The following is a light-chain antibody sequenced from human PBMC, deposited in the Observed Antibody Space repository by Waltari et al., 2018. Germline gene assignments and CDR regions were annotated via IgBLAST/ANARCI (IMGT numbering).Light chain of an antibody. J-gene: IGKJ5*01. CDR1: QSMSDW. V-gene: IGKV1-5*03. Sequence: DIQMTQSPSTLSASVGDRVTITCRASQSMSDWLAWYQQKPGKAPKRLIYKASSLESGVPSRFSGSGSGTEFTLTISSLQPDDFATYYCQPYNSYSIMFGQGTRLEIK. CDR3: QPYNSYSIM. CDR2: KAS.